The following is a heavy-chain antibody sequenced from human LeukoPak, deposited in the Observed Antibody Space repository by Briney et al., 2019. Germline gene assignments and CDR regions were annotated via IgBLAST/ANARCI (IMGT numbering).Heavy chain of an antibody. Sequence: SETLSLTCTVYGGSFTSYHWNWIRQPPGKGLEWIGAINHSGGTNYNPSLKSRVTILLDTSKNQFSLKLSAMTAADTAVYYCAREGRDGYGTRYFDLWGRGTLVTVSS. CDR1: GGSFTSYH. CDR2: INHSGGT. CDR3: AREGRDGYGTRYFDL. V-gene: IGHV4-34*01. J-gene: IGHJ2*01. D-gene: IGHD5-24*01.